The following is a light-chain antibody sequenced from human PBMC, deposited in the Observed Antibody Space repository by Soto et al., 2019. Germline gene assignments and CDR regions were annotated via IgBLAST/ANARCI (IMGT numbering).Light chain of an antibody. Sequence: EIVLTQSPGTLSLSPGERATLSCRSSHTISSSYLAWYQPQPGQAPRLLMYGISRRATGIPDRFSGSGSGTDFTLTITRLEPEDFAVYYCQQYVTSSPRTFGQGTKVDIK. CDR3: QQYVTSSPRT. CDR1: HTISSSY. CDR2: GIS. J-gene: IGKJ1*01. V-gene: IGKV3-20*01.